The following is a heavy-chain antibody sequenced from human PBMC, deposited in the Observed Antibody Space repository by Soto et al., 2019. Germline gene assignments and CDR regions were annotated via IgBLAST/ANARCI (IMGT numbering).Heavy chain of an antibody. CDR1: GFSFSSYA. CDR2: ISSTTNYI. CDR3: ARESEDLTSNFDY. V-gene: IGHV3-21*01. Sequence: PGGSLRLSCVASGFSFSSYAMNWVRQAPGKGLEWVSSISSTTNYIYYADSMKGRFTVSRDNAKNSVYLEMNSLSAEDTAVYYCARESEDLTSNFDYWGQGTLVTVSS. J-gene: IGHJ4*02.